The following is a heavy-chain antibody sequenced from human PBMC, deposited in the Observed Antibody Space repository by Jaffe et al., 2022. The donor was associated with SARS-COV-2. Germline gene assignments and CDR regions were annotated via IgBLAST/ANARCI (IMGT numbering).Heavy chain of an antibody. Sequence: EVQLVESGGGLVQPGGSLKLSCAASGFTFSGSAMHWVRQASGKGLEWVGRIRSKANSYATAYAASVKGRFTISRDDSKNTAYLQMNSLKTEDTAVYYCTTNSGSYYFVDYYYYMDVWGKGTTVTVSS. CDR2: IRSKANSYAT. CDR1: GFTFSGSA. D-gene: IGHD3-10*01. J-gene: IGHJ6*03. CDR3: TTNSGSYYFVDYYYYMDV. V-gene: IGHV3-73*02.